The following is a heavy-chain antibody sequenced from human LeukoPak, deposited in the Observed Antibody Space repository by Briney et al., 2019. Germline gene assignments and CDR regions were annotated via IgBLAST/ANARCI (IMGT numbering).Heavy chain of an antibody. D-gene: IGHD6-13*01. CDR2: MNPNSGNT. V-gene: IGHV1-8*02. J-gene: IGHJ1*01. CDR3: ARNGQQVRYFQH. CDR1: GYTFIGYY. Sequence: ASVKVSCKASGYTFIGYYMHWVRQARGQGLEWMGWMNPNSGNTGYAQKFQGRVNMTRNTSISTAYMELSSLRSEDTAVYYCARNGQQVRYFQHWGQGTLVTVSS.